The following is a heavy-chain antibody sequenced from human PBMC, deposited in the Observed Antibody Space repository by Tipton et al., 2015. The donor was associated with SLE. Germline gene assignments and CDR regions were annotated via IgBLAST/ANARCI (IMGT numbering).Heavy chain of an antibody. CDR2: INHSGST. Sequence: TLSLTCAVYGGSFSGYYWSWIRQPPGKGLEWIGEINHSGSTNYNPSLKSRVTISVDTSKNQFSLKLSSVTAADTAVYYCGKYDYDSTGVQAVHYWGQGTLLTVSS. J-gene: IGHJ4*02. D-gene: IGHD3-22*01. CDR3: GKYDYDSTGVQAVHY. V-gene: IGHV4-34*01. CDR1: GGSFSGYY.